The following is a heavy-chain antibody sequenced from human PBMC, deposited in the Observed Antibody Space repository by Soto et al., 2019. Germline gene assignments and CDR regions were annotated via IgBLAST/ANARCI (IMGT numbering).Heavy chain of an antibody. CDR3: ARGRQYDFWSGYSSRVNYYGMDV. V-gene: IGHV4-34*01. CDR1: CGSFSGYY. CDR2: INHSGST. Sequence: TSETPSLTCAVYCGSFSGYYWSWIRQPPGKGLEWIGEINHSGSTNYNPSLKSRVTISVDTSKNQFSLKLSSVTAADTAVYYCARGRQYDFWSGYSSRVNYYGMDVWGQGTTVTVSS. J-gene: IGHJ6*02. D-gene: IGHD3-3*01.